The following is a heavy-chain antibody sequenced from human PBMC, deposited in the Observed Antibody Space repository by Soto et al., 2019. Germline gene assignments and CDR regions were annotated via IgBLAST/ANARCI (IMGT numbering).Heavy chain of an antibody. CDR1: GYTFTGYY. V-gene: IGHV1-2*02. Sequence: VKVSCKASGYTFTGYYMHWVRQAPGQGLEWMGWINPNSGGTNYAQKFQGRVTMTRDTSISTAYMELSRLRSDDTAVYYCARHSLFSDRRSRIAAQDYWGQGTLVTVSS. CDR3: ARHSLFSDRRSRIAAQDY. J-gene: IGHJ4*02. CDR2: INPNSGGT. D-gene: IGHD6-6*01.